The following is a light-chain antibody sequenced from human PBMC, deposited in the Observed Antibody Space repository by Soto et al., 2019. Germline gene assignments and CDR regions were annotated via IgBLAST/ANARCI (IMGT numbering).Light chain of an antibody. CDR3: QQYNNWPWT. J-gene: IGKJ1*01. CDR1: QSVSNY. Sequence: EIVMTQSPATLSVSPGERATLSCRASQSVSNYLAWYQQKPGQAPRLLIYGVSTRATGIPARFSGGGSGTEFTLTISSLQSEDSAVYFCQQYNNWPWTFGQGTKVEIK. V-gene: IGKV3-15*01. CDR2: GVS.